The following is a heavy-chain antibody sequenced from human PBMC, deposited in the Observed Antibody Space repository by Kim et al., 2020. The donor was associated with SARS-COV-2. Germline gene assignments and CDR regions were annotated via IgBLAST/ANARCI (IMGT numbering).Heavy chain of an antibody. CDR1: GVSFSGYY. Sequence: SETLSLTCAVYGVSFSGYYWSWIRQPPGKGLEWIGEINHSGSTNYNPSLKSRVTISVDTSKNQFSLKLSSVTAADTAVYYCASLRCSSTSCPHWGQGTLVTVSS. J-gene: IGHJ4*02. CDR3: ASLRCSSTSCPH. D-gene: IGHD2-2*01. CDR2: INHSGST. V-gene: IGHV4-34*01.